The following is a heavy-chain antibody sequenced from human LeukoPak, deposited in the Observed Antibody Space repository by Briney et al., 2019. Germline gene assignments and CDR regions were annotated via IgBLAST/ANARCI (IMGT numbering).Heavy chain of an antibody. D-gene: IGHD2-8*01. CDR3: ARGGPLGDTNRFDF. CDR1: GFTFSDYA. J-gene: IGHJ4*02. V-gene: IGHV3-30*04. Sequence: GGSLRLSCAASGFTFSDYAMHWVRQAPGKGLAWVALLAYDGTNEYYTSSVEGRFTISRDNSKNTVSLQMNNLRLDDTAVYYCARGGPLGDTNRFDFWGQGTLITVSS. CDR2: LAYDGTNE.